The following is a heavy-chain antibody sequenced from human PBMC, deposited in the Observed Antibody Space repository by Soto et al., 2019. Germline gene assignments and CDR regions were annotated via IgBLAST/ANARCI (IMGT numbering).Heavy chain of an antibody. CDR2: INPYSGAT. Sequence: QVQLVQSGAEVKKPGASVKVSCKASGYTFSDYYVHWVRQAPGQGLEWMGWINPYSGATNYAQKVQDWVTMTGDASVSTAYLELTTLVSDETAVYYCARPRANVAPNGFDPWGQGTLVIVSS. D-gene: IGHD5-12*01. CDR3: ARPRANVAPNGFDP. J-gene: IGHJ5*02. V-gene: IGHV1-2*04. CDR1: GYTFSDYY.